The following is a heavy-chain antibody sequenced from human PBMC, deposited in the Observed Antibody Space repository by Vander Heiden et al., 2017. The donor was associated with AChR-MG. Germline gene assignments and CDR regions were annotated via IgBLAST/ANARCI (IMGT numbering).Heavy chain of an antibody. Sequence: QVQLQESGPGLVKPSETLSLTCIVSGDFSSSDGVYWSWIRQRPGQGLEWIGHINHSGTTSYNPSLQSRLTVSLDTSKHQFSLKLTSVTAADTAVYYCARSEDYYYSGDYSRDVFDFWGQGTLITVSS. CDR2: INHSGTT. J-gene: IGHJ3*01. CDR1: GDFSSSDGVY. CDR3: ARSEDYYYSGDYSRDVFDF. D-gene: IGHD3-10*01. V-gene: IGHV4-31*03.